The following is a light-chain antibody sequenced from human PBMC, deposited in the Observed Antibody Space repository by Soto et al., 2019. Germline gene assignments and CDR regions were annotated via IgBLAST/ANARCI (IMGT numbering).Light chain of an antibody. CDR1: QTFSNSF. V-gene: IGKV3-20*01. CDR2: GAS. CDR3: QQCGSSST. J-gene: IGKJ5*01. Sequence: EIVMTQSPATLSLSPEERATLSCRASQTFSNSFLSWFQQIPGQAPRLLIYGASMRATGIPDRFSGSGSGTDFTLTISRLEPGDFAVYYCQQCGSSSTFGQGTRLEIK.